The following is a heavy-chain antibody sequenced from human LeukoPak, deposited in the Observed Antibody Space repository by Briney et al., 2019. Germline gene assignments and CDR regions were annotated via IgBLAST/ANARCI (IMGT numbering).Heavy chain of an antibody. Sequence: ASVKVSCKASGYTFTGYYMHWVRQAPGQGLEWMGWINPNSGGTNYAQKFQGRVTMTRDTSISTAYMELSRLRSDDTAVYYCARDIAAAGTGWFDPWGQGTVVSVSS. CDR1: GYTFTGYY. J-gene: IGHJ5*02. CDR2: INPNSGGT. D-gene: IGHD6-13*01. V-gene: IGHV1-2*02. CDR3: ARDIAAAGTGWFDP.